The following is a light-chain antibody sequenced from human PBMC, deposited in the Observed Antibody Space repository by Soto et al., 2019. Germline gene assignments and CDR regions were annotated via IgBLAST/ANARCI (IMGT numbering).Light chain of an antibody. CDR3: QQYETHPYT. CDR1: QSISSW. V-gene: IGKV1-5*03. Sequence: DIQMTQSPSTLSASVGDRVTIPCRASQSISSWLAWYQQKPGKAPNLLIYKASSLESGVPSRFSGSGSGTEFNLTISSLQPDDFATYYCQQYETHPYTFGQGTKLEIK. CDR2: KAS. J-gene: IGKJ2*01.